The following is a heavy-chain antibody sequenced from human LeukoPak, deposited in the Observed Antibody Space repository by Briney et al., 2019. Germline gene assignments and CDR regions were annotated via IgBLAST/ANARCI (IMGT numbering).Heavy chain of an antibody. CDR1: GFTFSSYA. D-gene: IGHD5-18*01. CDR2: ISGSGGST. Sequence: PGGSLRLSCAASGFTFSSYAMSWVRQAPGKGLEWVSAISGSGGSTYYADSVKGRFTISGDNSKNTLYLQMNSLRAEDTAVYYCAKDIAQGYTFGSIEQDYWGQGTLVTVSS. V-gene: IGHV3-23*01. J-gene: IGHJ4*02. CDR3: AKDIAQGYTFGSIEQDY.